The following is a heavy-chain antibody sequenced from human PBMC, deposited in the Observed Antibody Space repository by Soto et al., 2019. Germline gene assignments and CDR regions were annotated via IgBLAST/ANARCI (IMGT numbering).Heavy chain of an antibody. CDR2: IYYSGST. CDR3: ARGGSSSEEVYYYYGMDV. D-gene: IGHD6-6*01. Sequence: QVQLQESGPGLVKSTHSLSLACTVSGGSLSSSDYYWSWIRQPPGKGLEWIGYIYYSGSTYYSPSLKSRVTISLDMSKNQYSLKLSSVTAADTAVYYCARGGSSSEEVYYYYGMDVWGQGTTVTVSS. CDR1: GGSLSSSDYY. V-gene: IGHV4-30-4*01. J-gene: IGHJ6*02.